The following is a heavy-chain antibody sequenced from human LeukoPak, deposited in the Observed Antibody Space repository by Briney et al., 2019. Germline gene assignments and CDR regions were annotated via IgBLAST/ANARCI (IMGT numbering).Heavy chain of an antibody. CDR1: GFTFGDYA. J-gene: IGHJ5*02. Sequence: GGSLRLSCTASGFTFGDYAMSWVRQAPGKGLEWVGFIRSKAYGGTTEYAASVKGRFTISRDDSKSIAYLQMNSLKTEDTAVYYCTSRRITIFGINWFDPWGQGTLVTVSS. D-gene: IGHD3-3*01. CDR2: IRSKAYGGTT. CDR3: TSRRITIFGINWFDP. V-gene: IGHV3-49*04.